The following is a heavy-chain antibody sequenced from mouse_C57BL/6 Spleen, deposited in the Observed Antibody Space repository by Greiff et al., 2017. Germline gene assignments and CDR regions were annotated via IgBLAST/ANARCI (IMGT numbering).Heavy chain of an antibody. CDR3: TDEGGY. V-gene: IGHV1-54*01. J-gene: IGHJ2*01. CDR1: GYAFTNYL. Sequence: VQLQQSGAELVRPGTSVKVSCKASGYAFTNYLIEWVKQRPGQGLEWIGVINPETGGTAYNQKFKGKAILTADKSSSTAYMELRSLTSEDSAVYYCTDEGGYWGQGTTLTVSS. CDR2: INPETGGT.